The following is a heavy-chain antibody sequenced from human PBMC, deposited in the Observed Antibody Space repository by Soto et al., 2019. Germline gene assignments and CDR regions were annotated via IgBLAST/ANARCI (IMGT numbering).Heavy chain of an antibody. J-gene: IGHJ4*02. V-gene: IGHV3-7*03. CDR2: IKPDGSDK. CDR3: TTEASSWPQY. Sequence: GGSLRLSCAASGFTFSNYWMSWVRQAPGKGLEWLANIKPDGSDKFYVDSVKGRFTISRDNSKNKLYLQMNSLRAEDTAVYYCTTEASSWPQYWGQGTLVTVSS. CDR1: GFTFSNYW. D-gene: IGHD6-13*01.